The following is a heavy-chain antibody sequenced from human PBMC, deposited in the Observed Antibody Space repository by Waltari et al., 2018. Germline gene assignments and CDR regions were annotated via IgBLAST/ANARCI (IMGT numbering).Heavy chain of an antibody. Sequence: QVHLVQSGSEMKKPGASVKVSCKASGYILTTYGINWVPQAPGQGLEWMGWINTNTGNPTYVQGFTGRFVFSLDTSVSTAYLQISSLKAEDSAIYYCARGGGTFSKPQYFDSWGQGTRVTVSS. D-gene: IGHD1-26*01. CDR2: INTNTGNP. CDR3: ARGGGTFSKPQYFDS. J-gene: IGHJ4*02. V-gene: IGHV7-4-1*02. CDR1: GYILTTYG.